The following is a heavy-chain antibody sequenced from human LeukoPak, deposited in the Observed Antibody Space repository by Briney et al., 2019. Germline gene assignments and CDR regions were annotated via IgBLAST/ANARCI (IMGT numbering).Heavy chain of an antibody. CDR3: ADKAAAGTEYYFDY. D-gene: IGHD6-13*01. J-gene: IGHJ4*02. V-gene: IGHV3-23*01. CDR1: GFTFSSYA. CDR2: ISGSGGST. Sequence: GGSLRLSCAASGFTFSSYAMSWVRQAPGKGLEWVSAISGSGGSTYYADSVKGRFTISRDNSKNTLYLQMISLGAEDTAVYYCADKAAAGTEYYFDYWGQGTLVTVSS.